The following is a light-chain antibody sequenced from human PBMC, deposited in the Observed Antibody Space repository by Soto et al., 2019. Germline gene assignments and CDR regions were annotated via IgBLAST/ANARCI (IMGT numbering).Light chain of an antibody. CDR1: SSDVGSYNL. Sequence: QSALTQPASVSGSPGQSLTISCTGTSSDVGSYNLVSWYQQHPGKAPKLMIYEVSEWPSGVSNRFSGSKSGDTASLTISGLQAEDEADYYCCSYAGGNSYVFGTGTKLTVL. J-gene: IGLJ1*01. CDR3: CSYAGGNSYV. V-gene: IGLV2-23*02. CDR2: EVS.